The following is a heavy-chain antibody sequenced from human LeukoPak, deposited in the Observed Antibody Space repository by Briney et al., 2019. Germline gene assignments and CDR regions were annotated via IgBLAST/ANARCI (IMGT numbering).Heavy chain of an antibody. Sequence: SETLSLTCTVSGGSISSYYWSWIRQPPGKGLEWIGYIYYSGSTNYNPSLKSRVTISVDTSKNQFSLKLSSVTAADTAVGYCARGLRGAVTLEYYFDYWGQGTLVTVSS. J-gene: IGHJ4*02. D-gene: IGHD4-17*01. V-gene: IGHV4-59*01. CDR3: ARGLRGAVTLEYYFDY. CDR2: IYYSGST. CDR1: GGSISSYY.